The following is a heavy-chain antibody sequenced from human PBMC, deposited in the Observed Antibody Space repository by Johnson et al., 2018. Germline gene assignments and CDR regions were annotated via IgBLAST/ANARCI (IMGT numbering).Heavy chain of an antibody. CDR2: ISYDGNKE. CDR1: GFTFSTYG. Sequence: QVQLVQSGGGVVQPGRSLRLSCAASGFTFSTYGMHWVRQAPGKGLEWVAVISYDGNKEYYGDSVKGRFTISRDNSKNTLYLQMTRLRTDDTAVYFCAKAAAIVGADIGYLDYLGQGTLVTVSS. D-gene: IGHD1-26*01. CDR3: AKAAAIVGADIGYLDY. V-gene: IGHV3-30*18. J-gene: IGHJ4*02.